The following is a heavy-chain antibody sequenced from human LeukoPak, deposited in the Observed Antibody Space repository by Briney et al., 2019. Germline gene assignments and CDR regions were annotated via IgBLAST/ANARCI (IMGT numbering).Heavy chain of an antibody. J-gene: IGHJ4*02. V-gene: IGHV1-2*02. CDR3: ARTLEGPYYDFDY. CDR1: GYTSTGYY. D-gene: IGHD3-3*01. Sequence: ASVKVSCKASGYTSTGYYMHWVRQAPGQGLEWMGWINPNSGGTNYAQKFQGRVTMTRDTSISTAYMELSRLRSDDTAVYYCARTLEGPYYDFDYWGQGTLVTVSS. CDR2: INPNSGGT.